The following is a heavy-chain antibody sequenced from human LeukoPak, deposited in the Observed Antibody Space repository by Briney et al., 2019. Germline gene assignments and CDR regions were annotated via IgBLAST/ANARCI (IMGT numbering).Heavy chain of an antibody. Sequence: GGSLRRSCAASGFTFNSCSMTWVRQAPGKGLEWVSVISGGGDTTYYADSVKGRFTISRDNSKNTLYLQMNSLRAEDTAVYYCAKDSRTPWFDPWGQGTLVTVSS. V-gene: IGHV3-23*01. J-gene: IGHJ5*02. CDR3: AKDSRTPWFDP. CDR2: ISGGGDTT. CDR1: GFTFNSCS. D-gene: IGHD6-13*01.